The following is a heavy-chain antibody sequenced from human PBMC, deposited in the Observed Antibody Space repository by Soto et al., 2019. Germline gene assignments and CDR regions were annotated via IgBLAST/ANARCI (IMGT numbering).Heavy chain of an antibody. J-gene: IGHJ5*02. V-gene: IGHV4-59*08. CDR2: IYYSGST. CDR3: GRHPERGSTPSQTAGTFDP. D-gene: IGHD2-2*01. CDR1: GGSISPHY. Sequence: SETLSLTCTVSGGSISPHYWSWIRQPPGKGLEWIGFIYYSGSTNYNPSLKSRATISVDMSQNQFSLKLSSVTAADTAVYYCGRHPERGSTPSQTAGTFDPWGQGTLVTVSS.